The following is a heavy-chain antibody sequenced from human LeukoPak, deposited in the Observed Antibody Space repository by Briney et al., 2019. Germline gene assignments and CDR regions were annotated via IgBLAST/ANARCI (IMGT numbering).Heavy chain of an antibody. Sequence: RSAETLSLTCAVYGGSFSGYYWSWIRQPPGKGLEWIGEINHSGSTNYNPSLKSRVTISVDTSKNQFSLRLSSVTAADTAVYYCAREDSGVSDDAFDIWGQGTMVTVSS. CDR3: AREDSGVSDDAFDI. V-gene: IGHV4-34*01. J-gene: IGHJ3*02. CDR1: GGSFSGYY. D-gene: IGHD2-15*01. CDR2: INHSGST.